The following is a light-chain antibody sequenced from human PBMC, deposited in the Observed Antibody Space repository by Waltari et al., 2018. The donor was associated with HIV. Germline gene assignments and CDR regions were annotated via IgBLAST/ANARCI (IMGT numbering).Light chain of an antibody. Sequence: QSVLTTSPSASGTPGQTVIISCSGSCSITGRTYVNWYHQPPGAAPKLLIYRSSQRPSGVPDRFSASKSGSSASLAISGLRPEDEAVYYCAVGDDNLRGVFGGGTKVTVL. CDR1: CSITGRTY. CDR3: AVGDDNLRGV. CDR2: RSS. J-gene: IGLJ2*01. V-gene: IGLV1-47*01.